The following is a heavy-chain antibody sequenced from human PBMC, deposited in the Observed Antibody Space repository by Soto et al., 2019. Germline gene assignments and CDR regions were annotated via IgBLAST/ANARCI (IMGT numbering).Heavy chain of an antibody. CDR2: IRSRANNFAT. CDR1: GFIFSGSA. V-gene: IGHV3-73*01. D-gene: IGHD2-2*02. CDR3: ARGQGAAIGDYYYHGMDV. Sequence: GGSLRLSCAASGFIFSGSAIHWVRQASGKGLEWVGRIRSRANNFATSSAASVKGRFTFSRDDSKNTAYLQMNTLKPEDTAVYYCARGQGAAIGDYYYHGMDVWGQGTTVIVSS. J-gene: IGHJ6*02.